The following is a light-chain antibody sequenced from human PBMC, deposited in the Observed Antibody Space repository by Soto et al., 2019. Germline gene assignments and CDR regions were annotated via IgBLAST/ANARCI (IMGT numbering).Light chain of an antibody. CDR1: SSDVGGYNY. CDR2: DVS. Sequence: QSALTQHDSVSGSPGQSITISCTGTSSDVGGYNYVSWYQQHPGKVPKLMIYDVSNRPSGVSKRFSGSKSGNTASLTISGLQAEDEADYYCSSYTDDSILFVRGTKLTVL. CDR3: SSYTDDSIL. J-gene: IGLJ3*02. V-gene: IGLV2-14*01.